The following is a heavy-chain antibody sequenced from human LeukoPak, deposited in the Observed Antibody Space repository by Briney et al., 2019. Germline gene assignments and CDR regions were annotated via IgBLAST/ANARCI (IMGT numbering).Heavy chain of an antibody. D-gene: IGHD3-16*01. CDR3: ARGLYYDYVWGSYY. CDR2: ISYDGSNK. V-gene: IGHV3-30*04. CDR1: GFTFSSYA. J-gene: IGHJ4*02. Sequence: GGSLRLSCAASGFTFSSYAMSWVRQAPGKGLEWVAVISYDGSNKYYADSVKGRFTISRDNSKNTLYLQMNSLRAEDTAVYYCARGLYYDYVWGSYYWGQGTLVTVSS.